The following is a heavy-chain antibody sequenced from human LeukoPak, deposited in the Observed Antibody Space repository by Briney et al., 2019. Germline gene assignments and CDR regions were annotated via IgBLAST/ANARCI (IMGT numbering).Heavy chain of an antibody. D-gene: IGHD5-18*01. J-gene: IGHJ4*02. CDR2: ISGSGGST. V-gene: IGHV3-23*01. CDR1: GFTFSSYA. CDR3: AKSGIQLWLWLNDY. Sequence: GGSLRLSCAASGFTFSSYAMSWVRQAPGKGLEWVSAISGSGGSTYYADSVKSRFTISRDNSKNTLYLQMNSLRAEDTAVYHCAKSGIQLWLWLNDYWGQGTLVTVSS.